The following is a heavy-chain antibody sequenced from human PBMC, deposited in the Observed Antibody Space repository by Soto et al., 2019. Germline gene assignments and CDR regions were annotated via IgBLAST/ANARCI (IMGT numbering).Heavy chain of an antibody. D-gene: IGHD3-22*01. V-gene: IGHV4-61*05. CDR1: GGYISSSSYY. CDR3: ARSIHYPHGSNYSPLDY. J-gene: IGHJ4*02. CDR2: FYYTGST. Sequence: TSETQSLTRSVAGGYISSSSYYWSWEKQPPGKGLEWIGYFYYTGSTNYNPSLKSRVTISVDASKNQFPLRLSSLTAADTAVYYCARSIHYPHGSNYSPLDYRGQGILVTVSS.